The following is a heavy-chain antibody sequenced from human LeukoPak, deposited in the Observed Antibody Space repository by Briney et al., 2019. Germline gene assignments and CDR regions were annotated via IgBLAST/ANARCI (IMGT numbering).Heavy chain of an antibody. CDR1: GFTFSNYI. J-gene: IGHJ4*02. D-gene: IGHD1-7*01. V-gene: IGHV3-23*01. Sequence: QSGGSLRLSCGASGFTFSNYIMSWVRQGPGRGLEWISGIRGTTGKTYYADSVKGRFSISRDNSKNTLYLQMDRLRAEDTAVYYCAKGGGGTTVEVSAAGVFQYWGQGTLVTVSS. CDR3: AKGGGGTTVEVSAAGVFQY. CDR2: IRGTTGKT.